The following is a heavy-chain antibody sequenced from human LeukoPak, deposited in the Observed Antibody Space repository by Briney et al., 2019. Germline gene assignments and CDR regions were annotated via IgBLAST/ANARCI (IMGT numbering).Heavy chain of an antibody. Sequence: GGSLRLSCVASGFTFSSYGMHWVRQAPGKGLEWVAIIWYDGSNKYHADSVKGRFTISRDNSKNTLYLQMNSLRAEDTAVYHCARGNSWSGYTAKGMDVWGQGTTVTVSS. J-gene: IGHJ6*02. CDR2: IWYDGSNK. V-gene: IGHV3-33*01. CDR1: GFTFSSYG. D-gene: IGHD3-3*01. CDR3: ARGNSWSGYTAKGMDV.